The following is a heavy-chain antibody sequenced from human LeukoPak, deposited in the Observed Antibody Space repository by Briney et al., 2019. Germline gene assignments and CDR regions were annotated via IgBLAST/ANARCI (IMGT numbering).Heavy chain of an antibody. CDR3: VSDVGPYGGGPGGY. J-gene: IGHJ4*02. V-gene: IGHV3-74*01. CDR1: GFPSTGYW. CDR2: IATDGGGP. Sequence: GGSLRLSCQAPGFPSTGYWIHWFAHPQGKGRGWVPLIATDGGGPISADSVQGRSTISRDNTKNTLYLQMNSLTVEDTAVYFCVSDVGPYGGGPGGYWGQGTLVTVSS. D-gene: IGHD2-21*01.